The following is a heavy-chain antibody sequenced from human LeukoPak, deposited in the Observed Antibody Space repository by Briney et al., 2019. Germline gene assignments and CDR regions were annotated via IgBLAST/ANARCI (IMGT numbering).Heavy chain of an antibody. Sequence: PGGSLRLSCAASGFTVSSIHMVWVRQAPGKGLEWVSVTYTGGNSYYADSVKGQFIISRDISKNTLYLQMNSLRAEDSALYYCARGGRGSAAVVAPRSFDIWGQGTMVTVSS. CDR1: GFTVSSIH. CDR3: ARGGRGSAAVVAPRSFDI. J-gene: IGHJ3*02. CDR2: TYTGGNS. D-gene: IGHD3-22*01. V-gene: IGHV3-53*01.